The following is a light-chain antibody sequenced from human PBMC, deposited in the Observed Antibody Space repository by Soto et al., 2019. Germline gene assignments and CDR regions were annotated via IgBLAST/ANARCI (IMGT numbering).Light chain of an antibody. CDR1: QSFSSTY. Sequence: EIVMTQSPATLSVSPGERATLSCRASQSFSSTYLAWYQQKPGQAPRLLIYDASTRATGIPARFSGSGSGTDFTLTISSLEPEDFAVYYCQQYNNWPQTFGQGTKVDIK. CDR3: QQYNNWPQT. J-gene: IGKJ1*01. V-gene: IGKV3-15*01. CDR2: DAS.